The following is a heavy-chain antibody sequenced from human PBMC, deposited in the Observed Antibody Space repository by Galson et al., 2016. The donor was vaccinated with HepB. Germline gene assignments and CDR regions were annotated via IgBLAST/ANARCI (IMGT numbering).Heavy chain of an antibody. CDR3: ARDVNNWTGDRRLFDL. CDR1: GFSFNDFY. CDR2: ISHSGNTR. Sequence: SLRLSCAASGFSFNDFYMNWIRQPPGKALEWISYISHSGNTREYADSVKGRFTVSRDNNKNSVYLQLNSLRAEDTALYYCARDVNNWTGDRRLFDLWGQGTLVAVSS. J-gene: IGHJ4*02. D-gene: IGHD1-1*01. V-gene: IGHV3-11*01.